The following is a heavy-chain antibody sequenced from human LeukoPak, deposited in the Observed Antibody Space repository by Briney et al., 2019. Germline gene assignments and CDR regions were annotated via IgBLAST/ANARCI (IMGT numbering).Heavy chain of an antibody. CDR2: INNSGGTT. CDR1: GFSFRSNA. J-gene: IGHJ4*02. V-gene: IGHV3-23*01. CDR3: ATPSDSSGWYGV. D-gene: IGHD6-19*01. Sequence: GGSLRLSCAASGFSFRSNAMSWVRQAPGKGLEWVSVINNSGGTTYYADSVKGRFTISRDNSKNTLYLQMNSLRGEDTVVYYCATPSDSSGWYGVWGQGTLVTVSS.